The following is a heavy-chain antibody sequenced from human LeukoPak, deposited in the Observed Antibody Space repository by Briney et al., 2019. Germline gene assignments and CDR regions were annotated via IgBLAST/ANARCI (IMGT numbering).Heavy chain of an antibody. Sequence: GGSLRLSCAASGFTVSSNYMSWIRQAPGKGLEWVSYISSSGSTIYYADSVKGRFTISRDNAKNSLYLQMNSLRAEDTAVYYCARAEMATTTTFDYWGQGTLVTVSS. J-gene: IGHJ4*02. CDR1: GFTVSSNY. V-gene: IGHV3-11*01. CDR2: ISSSGSTI. CDR3: ARAEMATTTTFDY. D-gene: IGHD5-24*01.